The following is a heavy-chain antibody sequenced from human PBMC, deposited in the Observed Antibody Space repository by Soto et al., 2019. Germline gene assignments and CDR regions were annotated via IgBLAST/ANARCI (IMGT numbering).Heavy chain of an antibody. CDR1: GFTFSSYG. CDR2: IWYDGSNK. V-gene: IGHV3-33*01. D-gene: IGHD4-17*01. J-gene: IGHJ4*02. Sequence: GGSLRLSCAASGFTFSSYGMHWVRQAPGKGLEWVAVIWYDGSNKYYADSVKGRFTISRDNSKNTLYLQMNSLRAEDTAVYYCARGKYGDAQTIGYYFDYWGQGTLVTVSS. CDR3: ARGKYGDAQTIGYYFDY.